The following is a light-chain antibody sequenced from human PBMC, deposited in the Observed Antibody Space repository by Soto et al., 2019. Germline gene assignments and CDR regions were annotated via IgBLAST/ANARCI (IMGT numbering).Light chain of an antibody. V-gene: IGKV3-11*01. Sequence: EIVLTQSPATLSLSPGERATLSCRASQSVGSYLTWYQQKPGQAPRLLIYDASNRTTGIPARFSGSWSGTDFTLTISSLEPEDCAVYYCQQRSNWPPTTFGPGTKVDIK. CDR3: QQRSNWPPTT. CDR2: DAS. J-gene: IGKJ3*01. CDR1: QSVGSY.